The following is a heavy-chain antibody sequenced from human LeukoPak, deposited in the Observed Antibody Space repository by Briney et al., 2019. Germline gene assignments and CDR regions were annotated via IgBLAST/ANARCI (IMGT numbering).Heavy chain of an antibody. D-gene: IGHD6-19*01. CDR3: ARDRYSSGWYDY. V-gene: IGHV3-30-3*01. Sequence: PGGSLRLSCAASGFTFSSYAMHWVRQAPGKGLEWVAVISYDGSNKYYADSVKGRFTISRDNSKNTLYLQMNSLRAEDTAVYYCARDRYSSGWYDYWGQGTQVTVSS. J-gene: IGHJ4*02. CDR1: GFTFSSYA. CDR2: ISYDGSNK.